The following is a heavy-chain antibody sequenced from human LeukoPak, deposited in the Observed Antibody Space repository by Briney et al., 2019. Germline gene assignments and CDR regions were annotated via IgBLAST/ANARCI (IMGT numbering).Heavy chain of an antibody. Sequence: ASVKVSCKASGYTFTRHYMNWVRQAPGQGLEWMGKINPSSGGTGYAQKFQGRVTMTRDTSTSTVYMELTSLRSEDTAVYYCAREHSSSRDQFDYWGQGTLVTVSS. CDR2: INPSSGGT. V-gene: IGHV1-46*01. CDR1: GYTFTRHY. D-gene: IGHD6-13*01. J-gene: IGHJ4*02. CDR3: AREHSSSRDQFDY.